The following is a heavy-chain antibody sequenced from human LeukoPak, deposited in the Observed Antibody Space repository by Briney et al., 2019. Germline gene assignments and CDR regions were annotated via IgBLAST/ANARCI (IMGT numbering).Heavy chain of an antibody. Sequence: GGSLRLSCAPSGFTFSSYNMNWVRQAPGRGLEWVSYISTSSYYIYYADSVKGRFTISRDNAKNSLYLRMNSLRAEDTAVYYCARDTSGSSTGLIDAWGQGTLVTVSS. J-gene: IGHJ5*02. V-gene: IGHV3-21*01. CDR1: GFTFSSYN. CDR3: ARDTSGSSTGLIDA. D-gene: IGHD1-26*01. CDR2: ISTSSYYI.